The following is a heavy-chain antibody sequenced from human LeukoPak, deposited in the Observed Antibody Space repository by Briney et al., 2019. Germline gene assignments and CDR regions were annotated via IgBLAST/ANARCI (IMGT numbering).Heavy chain of an antibody. V-gene: IGHV4-59*08. J-gene: IGHJ4*02. CDR2: IYYSGST. CDR3: ARRGSSGDGYYDY. CDR1: GGSISRYY. D-gene: IGHD5-24*01. Sequence: PSETLCLTCTVPGGSISRYYWSWIRQPPGKGLEWIGYIYYSGSTDYNPPLKSRVTKSVDTFKNQFSLKLSSVTAADTAVYYCARRGSSGDGYYDYWGEGTLVTVCS.